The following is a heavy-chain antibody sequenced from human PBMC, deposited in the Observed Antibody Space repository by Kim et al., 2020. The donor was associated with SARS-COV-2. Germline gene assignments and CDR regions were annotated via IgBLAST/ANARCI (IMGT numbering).Heavy chain of an antibody. CDR3: ARELLVVYAIGYYYGMDV. J-gene: IGHJ6*02. V-gene: IGHV1-3*01. CDR1: GYTFTSYA. D-gene: IGHD2-8*02. CDR2: INAGNGNT. Sequence: ASVKVSCKPSGYTFTSYAMHWVRQAPGQRLEWMGWINAGNGNTKYSQKFQGRVTITRDTSASTAYMELSSLRSEDTAVYYCARELLVVYAIGYYYGMDVWGQGTTVTVSS.